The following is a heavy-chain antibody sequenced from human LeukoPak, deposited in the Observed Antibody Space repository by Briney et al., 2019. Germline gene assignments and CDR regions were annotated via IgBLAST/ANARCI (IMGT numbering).Heavy chain of an antibody. J-gene: IGHJ6*02. CDR3: AKAMSSSWYSNYYYGMDV. Sequence: GGSLRLSCAASGFAFSSYAMSWVRQAPGKGLEWVSAISGSGGSTYYADSVKGRFTISRDNSKNTLYLQMNSLRAEDTAVYYCAKAMSSSWYSNYYYGMDVWGQGTTVTVSS. V-gene: IGHV3-23*01. CDR1: GFAFSSYA. CDR2: ISGSGGST. D-gene: IGHD6-13*01.